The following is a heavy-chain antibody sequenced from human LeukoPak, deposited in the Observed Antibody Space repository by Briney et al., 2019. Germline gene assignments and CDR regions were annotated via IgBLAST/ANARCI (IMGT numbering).Heavy chain of an antibody. CDR1: GFTFSSYW. J-gene: IGHJ4*02. CDR2: IRGDGSST. Sequence: GGSLRLSCAASGFTFSSYWMHWVRQAPGEGLVWVSRIRGDGSSTSYADSVKGRFTISRDSAKNTLYLQMNSLRAEDTAVYYCARRIVVVGTYYFDYWGQGTLVTVSS. CDR3: ARRIVVVGTYYFDY. V-gene: IGHV3-74*01. D-gene: IGHD6-19*01.